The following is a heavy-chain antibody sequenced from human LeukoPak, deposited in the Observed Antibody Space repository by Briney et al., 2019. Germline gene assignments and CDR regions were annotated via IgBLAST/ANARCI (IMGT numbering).Heavy chain of an antibody. CDR2: ISGSGGST. CDR3: AKVRERVVPPYFDY. J-gene: IGHJ4*02. D-gene: IGHD2-2*01. Sequence: GGSLRLSCAASGFTFSSYAMSWVRQAPGKGPEWVSAISGSGGSTYYADSVKGRFTISRDNSKNTLYLRMNSLRAEDTAVYYCAKVRERVVPPYFDYWGQGTLVTVSS. V-gene: IGHV3-23*01. CDR1: GFTFSSYA.